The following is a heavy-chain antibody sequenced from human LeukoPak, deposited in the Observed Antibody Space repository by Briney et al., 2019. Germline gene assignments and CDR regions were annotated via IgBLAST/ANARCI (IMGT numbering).Heavy chain of an antibody. Sequence: GESLKISCKSSGYSFTSYWIGWVRQMPGKGLEWMGIIYPGDSDTRYSPSFQGQVTISADKSISTAYLQWSSLKASDTAMYYCARLMNWGSDYYYGMDVWGQGTTVTVSS. J-gene: IGHJ6*02. CDR2: IYPGDSDT. CDR1: GYSFTSYW. V-gene: IGHV5-51*01. CDR3: ARLMNWGSDYYYGMDV. D-gene: IGHD7-27*01.